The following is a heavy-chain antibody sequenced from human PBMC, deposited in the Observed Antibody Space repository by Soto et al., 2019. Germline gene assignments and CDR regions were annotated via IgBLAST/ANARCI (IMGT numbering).Heavy chain of an antibody. V-gene: IGHV3-74*01. D-gene: IGHD6-6*01. CDR3: ASGSSSNVFEY. Sequence: SLRLSCAASGFTFRSFWMNWVRQVPGKGPEWVSRINSDGSSTNYADSVKGRFTISRDNRKNTLYLQMNSLRVEDTAIYYCASGSSSNVFEYWGQGTPVTVSS. CDR2: INSDGSST. CDR1: GFTFRSFW. J-gene: IGHJ4*02.